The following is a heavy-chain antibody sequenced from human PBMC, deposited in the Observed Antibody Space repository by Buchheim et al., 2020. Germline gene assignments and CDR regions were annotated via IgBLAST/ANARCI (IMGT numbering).Heavy chain of an antibody. CDR3: ARGRHYGSGKSLFDF. Sequence: QVQLQESGPGLVKPSQTLSLTCTVSGGSISSGGYYWSWIRQHPGKGLEWIGYIYYTGTTYYNPSLKSRVSISVATSKNQFSLKLSSVTAADAAVYYCARGRHYGSGKSLFDFWGHGTL. CDR1: GGSISSGGYY. V-gene: IGHV4-31*03. CDR2: IYYTGTT. J-gene: IGHJ4*01. D-gene: IGHD3-10*01.